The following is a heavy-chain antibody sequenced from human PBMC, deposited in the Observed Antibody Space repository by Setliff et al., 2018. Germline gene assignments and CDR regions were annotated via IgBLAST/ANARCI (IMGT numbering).Heavy chain of an antibody. CDR1: DFSVGSVYY. J-gene: IGHJ2*01. CDR3: ARTSTGRYFDF. Sequence: NPSETLSLTCAVSDFSVGSVYYWGWIRQPPGRGLEWIANIYYSGTTHYSPSFESRVTMSVDTSKNQVSLKLSSVTAADSALYYCARTSTGRYFDFWGRGTLVTVSS. D-gene: IGHD2-2*01. V-gene: IGHV4-38-2*01. CDR2: IYYSGTT.